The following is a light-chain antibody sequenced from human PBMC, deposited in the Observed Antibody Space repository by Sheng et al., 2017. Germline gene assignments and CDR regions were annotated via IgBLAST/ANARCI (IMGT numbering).Light chain of an antibody. V-gene: IGKV1-8*01. CDR1: QGISSY. Sequence: IQMTQSPSSLSASVGDRVTITCRASQGISSYLAWYQQKPGKAPKLLIYAASTLQSGVPSRFSGSGSGTDFTLTISCLQSEDFATYYCQQYYSYPRTFGGGTKVEIK. J-gene: IGKJ4*01. CDR2: AAS. CDR3: QQYYSYPRT.